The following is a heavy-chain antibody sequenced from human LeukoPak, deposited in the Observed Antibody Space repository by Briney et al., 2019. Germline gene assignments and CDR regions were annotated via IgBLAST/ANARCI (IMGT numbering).Heavy chain of an antibody. CDR1: GGSISSGGYY. D-gene: IGHD3-10*01. V-gene: IGHV4-30-2*02. CDR3: ARSELLWFGGVNSGFDY. J-gene: IGHJ4*02. CDR2: IYHSGST. Sequence: SQTLSLTCTVSGGSISSGGYYWSWIRQPPGKGLEWIGYIYHSGSTYYNPSLKSRVTISVDRSKNQFSLKLSSVTAADTAVYYCARSELLWFGGVNSGFDYWGQGTLVTVSS.